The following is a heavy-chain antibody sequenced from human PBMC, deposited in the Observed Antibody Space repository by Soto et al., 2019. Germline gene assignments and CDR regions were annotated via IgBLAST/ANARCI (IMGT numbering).Heavy chain of an antibody. J-gene: IGHJ2*01. V-gene: IGHV3-33*01. CDR1: GFTFSSYG. CDR3: ARDRDTAMVNWYFDL. CDR2: IWYDGSNK. D-gene: IGHD5-18*01. Sequence: HPGGSLRLSCAASGFTFSSYGMHWVRQAPGKGLEWVAVIWYDGSNKYYADSVKGRFTISRDNSKNTLYLQMNSLRAEDTAVYYCARDRDTAMVNWYFDLWGRGTLVTVSS.